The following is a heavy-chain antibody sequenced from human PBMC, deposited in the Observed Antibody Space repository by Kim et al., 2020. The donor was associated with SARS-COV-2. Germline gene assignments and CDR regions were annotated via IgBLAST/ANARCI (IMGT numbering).Heavy chain of an antibody. D-gene: IGHD2-2*02. V-gene: IGHV1-18*01. Sequence: ASVKVSCKASGYTFTSYGISWVRQAPGQGLEWMGWISAYNGNTNYAQKLQGRVTMTTDTSTSTAYMELRSLRSDDTAVYYCARVYCSSTSCYTADGGYAFDIWGQGTMVTVSS. J-gene: IGHJ3*02. CDR1: GYTFTSYG. CDR3: ARVYCSSTSCYTADGGYAFDI. CDR2: ISAYNGNT.